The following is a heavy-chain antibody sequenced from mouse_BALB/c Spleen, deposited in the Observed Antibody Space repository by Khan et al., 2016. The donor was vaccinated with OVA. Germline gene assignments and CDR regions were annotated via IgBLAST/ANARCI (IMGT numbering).Heavy chain of an antibody. J-gene: IGHJ2*01. V-gene: IGHV1-84*02. Sequence: QVQLQQSGPELVKPGASVKISCKASGYTFTDNSIHWVKQKPGQGLEWIGWIYPGSGNNKYNEKFKGKATLTVDTSSSEAYMHLSSLTSERSAVYISARGGYYESSLFYYWGQGSTLTVSS. CDR2: IYPGSGNN. CDR1: GYTFTDNS. D-gene: IGHD1-1*01. CDR3: ARGGYYESSLFYY.